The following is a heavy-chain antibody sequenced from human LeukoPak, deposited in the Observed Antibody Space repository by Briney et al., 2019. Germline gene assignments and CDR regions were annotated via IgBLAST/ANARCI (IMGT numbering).Heavy chain of an antibody. D-gene: IGHD1-1*01. J-gene: IGHJ4*01. CDR2: ITAYNGNR. CDR3: ARDNDKVVDH. V-gene: IGHV1-18*01. CDR1: GYTFSNYG. Sequence: EASVTVSCKTSGYTFSNYGISWVRQAPGQGLEWMGWITAYNGNRLYAQRFQGRITLTTDTSTSTSYMELRSLEYDDTAIYYCARDNDKVVDHWGQGTLVTVSS.